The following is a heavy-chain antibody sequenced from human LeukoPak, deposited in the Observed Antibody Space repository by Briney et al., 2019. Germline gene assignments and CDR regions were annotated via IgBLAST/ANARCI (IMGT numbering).Heavy chain of an antibody. CDR3: ATFEYSSSVKGPEYYGMDV. J-gene: IGHJ6*02. V-gene: IGHV3-33*01. CDR1: GFTFSSYG. Sequence: PGGSLRLSCAASGFTFSSYGMHWVRQAPGKGLEWVAVIWYDVSNKYYADSVKGRFTISRDNSKNTLYLQMNSLRAEDTAVYYCATFEYSSSVKGPEYYGMDVWGQGTTVTVSS. D-gene: IGHD6-6*01. CDR2: IWYDVSNK.